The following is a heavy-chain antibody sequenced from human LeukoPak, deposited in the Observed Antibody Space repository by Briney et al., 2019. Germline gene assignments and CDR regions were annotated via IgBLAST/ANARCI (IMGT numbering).Heavy chain of an antibody. CDR2: IYSGGST. Sequence: GGSLRLSCAASGFTVRSNYMSWVRQAPGKGLEWVSLIYSGGSTYYADSVKGRFTISRDNSKNMLYLQMNSLRAEDTAVYYCAKEAFRLSSSAFDIWGQGTMVTVSS. D-gene: IGHD2-2*01. V-gene: IGHV3-66*01. CDR3: AKEAFRLSSSAFDI. J-gene: IGHJ3*02. CDR1: GFTVRSNY.